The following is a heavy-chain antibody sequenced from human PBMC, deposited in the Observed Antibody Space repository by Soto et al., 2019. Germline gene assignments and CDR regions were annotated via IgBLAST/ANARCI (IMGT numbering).Heavy chain of an antibody. CDR2: INHSGST. CDR3: ARGRQQLVNHHAFDI. J-gene: IGHJ3*02. CDR1: GESFRCYY. Sequence: SESLYLTRAVHGESFRCYYWPCIRQPPGTGLEWIGEINHSGSTNYNPSLKSRVTISVDTSKNQFSLKLTSVTAADTAVYYCARGRQQLVNHHAFDIWGQGTMVT. D-gene: IGHD6-13*01. V-gene: IGHV4-34*01.